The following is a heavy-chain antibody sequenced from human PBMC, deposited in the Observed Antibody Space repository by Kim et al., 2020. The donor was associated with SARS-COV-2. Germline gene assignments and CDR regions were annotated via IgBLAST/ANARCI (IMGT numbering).Heavy chain of an antibody. D-gene: IGHD3-22*01. Sequence: SVKGRFTISRDSSKNTLYLQMNSLRAEDTAVYYCAKTDSSGYYYASLFDYWGQGTLVTVSS. J-gene: IGHJ4*02. CDR3: AKTDSSGYYYASLFDY. V-gene: IGHV3-23*01.